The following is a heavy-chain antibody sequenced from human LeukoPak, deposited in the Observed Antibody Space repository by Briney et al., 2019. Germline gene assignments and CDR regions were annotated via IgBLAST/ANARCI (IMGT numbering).Heavy chain of an antibody. D-gene: IGHD3-22*01. CDR3: ATSWLLRFFDS. CDR1: RDSTSTSTNS. V-gene: IGHV4-39*01. J-gene: IGHJ5*01. Sequence: SGTLSLTCNVSRDSTSTSTNSWGWIRQPPGKGLEWIGSIHYGGNIFYNPSLKSRLTISVDPSKSQLSLELNPVTAADTAIYYCATSWLLRFFDSWGHGTLVTVSS. CDR2: IHYGGNI.